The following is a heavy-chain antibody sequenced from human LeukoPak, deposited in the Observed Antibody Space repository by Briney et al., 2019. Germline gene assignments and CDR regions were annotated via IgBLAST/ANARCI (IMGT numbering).Heavy chain of an antibody. CDR3: ARGSDHYDSSGYRYFDL. CDR2: IYYSGST. Sequence: SETLSLTCTVSGGSVSSGSYYWSWIRQPPGKGLEWIGYIYYSGSTNYNPSLKSRVTISVDTSKNQFSLKLSSVTAANTAVYYCARGSDHYDSSGYRYFDLWGRGTLATVSS. V-gene: IGHV4-61*01. D-gene: IGHD3-22*01. J-gene: IGHJ2*01. CDR1: GGSVSSGSYY.